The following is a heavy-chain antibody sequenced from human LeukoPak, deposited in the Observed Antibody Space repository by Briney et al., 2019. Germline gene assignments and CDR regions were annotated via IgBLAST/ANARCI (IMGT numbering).Heavy chain of an antibody. CDR1: GIVFSNTA. CDR3: GKDGGQYSSGPEFDP. CDR2: ISGGGERT. V-gene: IGHV3-23*01. Sequence: GGSLRLSWAASGIVFSNTAMNWARQSPGRGLEWVSAISGGGERTFYADSVKGRFTISTDNSKNMVYLQVNSLRADDTAIYYCGKDGGQYSSGPEFDPRGQGALVTVSS. D-gene: IGHD6-19*01. J-gene: IGHJ5*02.